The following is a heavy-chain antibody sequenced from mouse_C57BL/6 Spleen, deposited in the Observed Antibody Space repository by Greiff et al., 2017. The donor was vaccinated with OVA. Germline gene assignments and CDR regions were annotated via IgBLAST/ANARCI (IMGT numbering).Heavy chain of an antibody. Sequence: VQLQQSGAELVRPGASVKLSCKASGYTFTDYYINWVKQRPGQGLEWIARIYPGSGNTYYNEKFKGKATLTAEKSSSTAYMQLSSLTSEDSAVYFCASTTVVDFDYWGQGTTLTVSS. V-gene: IGHV1-76*01. CDR2: IYPGSGNT. CDR3: ASTTVVDFDY. CDR1: GYTFTDYY. D-gene: IGHD1-1*01. J-gene: IGHJ2*01.